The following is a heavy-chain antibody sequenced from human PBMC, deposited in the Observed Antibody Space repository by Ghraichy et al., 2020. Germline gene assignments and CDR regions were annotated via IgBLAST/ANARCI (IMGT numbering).Heavy chain of an antibody. J-gene: IGHJ5*02. V-gene: IGHV3-21*01. CDR1: GFTFSDYS. D-gene: IGHD5-18*01. CDR2: ISRRSSPT. Sequence: GGLRLSCTASGFTFSDYSMIWVRQAPGKGLEWVSSISRRSSPTYYADSVQGRFTISRDNAKNSVYLQMNSLRAEDTALYYCVRQVGDDSSNWFDPWGQGTLVTVSS. CDR3: VRQVGDDSSNWFDP.